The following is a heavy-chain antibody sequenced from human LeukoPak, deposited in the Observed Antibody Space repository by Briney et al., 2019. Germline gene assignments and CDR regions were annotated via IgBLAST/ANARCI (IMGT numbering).Heavy chain of an antibody. CDR2: INHSGST. Sequence: SETLSVTCAVYGESFSGYYWSWIRQPPGKGLEWIGEINHSGSTNYNPSLKSRVTISVDASKNQFSLKLSSVTAADTAVYYCARGHNDSSGYNYYFDYWGQGTLVTVSS. V-gene: IGHV4-34*01. D-gene: IGHD3-22*01. CDR3: ARGHNDSSGYNYYFDY. J-gene: IGHJ4*02. CDR1: GESFSGYY.